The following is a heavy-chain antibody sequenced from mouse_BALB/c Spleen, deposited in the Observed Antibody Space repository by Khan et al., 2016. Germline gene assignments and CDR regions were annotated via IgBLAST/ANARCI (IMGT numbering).Heavy chain of an antibody. V-gene: IGHV3-8*02. CDR2: ISYSGNT. J-gene: IGHJ3*01. D-gene: IGHD2-14*01. CDR1: GDSITSGY. Sequence: EVQLQESGPGLVKPSQSLSLTCSVTGDSITSGYWNWIRKFPGNRLEYMGYISYSGNTYYNPFLKSRISITRDTSKNQHYLQLISVTTEDTATYYCARSNRNDAWFAYWGQGTLVTVSA. CDR3: ARSNRNDAWFAY.